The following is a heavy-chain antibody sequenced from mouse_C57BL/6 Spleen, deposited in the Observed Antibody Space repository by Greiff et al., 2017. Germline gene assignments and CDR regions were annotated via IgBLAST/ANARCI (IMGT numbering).Heavy chain of an antibody. CDR3: ASESRGFAY. CDR2: ISYDGSN. J-gene: IGHJ3*01. CDR1: GYSITSGYY. V-gene: IGHV3-6*01. Sequence: EVKLQESGPGLVKPSQSLSLTCSVTGYSITSGYYWNWIRQFPGNKLEWMGYISYDGSNNYNPSLKNRISITRDTSKNQFFLKLNSVTTEDTATYYCASESRGFAYWGQGTLVTVSA.